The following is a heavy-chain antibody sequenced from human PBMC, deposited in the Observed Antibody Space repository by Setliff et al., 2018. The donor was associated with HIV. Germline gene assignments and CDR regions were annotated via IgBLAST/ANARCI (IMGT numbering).Heavy chain of an antibody. CDR2: INHSGRT. D-gene: IGHD3-10*01. CDR1: GGSFSDYY. J-gene: IGHJ5*02. V-gene: IGHV4-34*01. CDR3: ARTSGSDRLNWFDP. Sequence: PSETLSLTCAVYGGSFSDYYWSWIRQPPGEGLEWIGEINHSGRTNYNPSLKSRVTISVDTSKNQFSLKLRSVTAADTAVYYCARTSGSDRLNWFDPWGQGTLGTVSS.